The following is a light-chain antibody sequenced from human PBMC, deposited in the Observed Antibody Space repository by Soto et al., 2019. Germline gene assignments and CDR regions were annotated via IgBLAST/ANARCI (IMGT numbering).Light chain of an antibody. J-gene: IGLJ3*02. CDR2: DAS. CDR1: TGDVGAYNF. Sequence: QSALTQPRSVSGSPGQSVTISCTGTTGDVGAYNFVSWYQLHPGKAPKLMIYDASKRPSGVPDRFSASKSDNTASLTISGLQAEDEADYYCCSYAGSFTWVFGGGTKVTVL. V-gene: IGLV2-11*01. CDR3: CSYAGSFTWV.